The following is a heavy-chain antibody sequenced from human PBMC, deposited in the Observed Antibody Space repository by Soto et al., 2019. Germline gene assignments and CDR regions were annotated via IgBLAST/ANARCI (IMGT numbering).Heavy chain of an antibody. J-gene: IGHJ6*02. V-gene: IGHV3-23*01. D-gene: IGHD4-4*01. CDR2: ISSSGGIT. CDR3: AKCNSNDGYYYYGMDV. CDR1: GFIFSNYA. Sequence: GGSLRLSCAASGFIFSNYAIRWVRRAPGKGLEWVSTISSSGGITYYADFVKGRFTISRDNSKNTLYLQMNSLRAEDTAVYYCAKCNSNDGYYYYGMDVWGRGTTVTVSS.